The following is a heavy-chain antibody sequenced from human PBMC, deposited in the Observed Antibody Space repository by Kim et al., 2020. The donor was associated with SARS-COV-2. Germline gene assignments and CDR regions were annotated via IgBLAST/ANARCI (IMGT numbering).Heavy chain of an antibody. CDR3: ARGIAAAGPYYYGMDV. J-gene: IGHJ6*02. D-gene: IGHD6-13*01. Sequence: LKSRVTISVDTSKNQFSLKLSSVTAADTAVYYCARGIAAAGPYYYGMDVWGQGTTVTVSS. V-gene: IGHV4-34*01.